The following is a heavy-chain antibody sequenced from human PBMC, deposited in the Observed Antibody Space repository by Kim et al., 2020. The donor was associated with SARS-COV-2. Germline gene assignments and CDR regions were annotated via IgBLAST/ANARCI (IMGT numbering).Heavy chain of an antibody. Sequence: GGSLRLSCAASGFTFSSYGMHWVRQAPGKGLEWVAVISYDGSNKYYADSVKGRFTISRDNSKNTLYLQMNSLRAEDTAVYYCAKDLSDYGDYGGWHYYYGMDVWGQGTTVTVSS. CDR2: ISYDGSNK. J-gene: IGHJ6*02. V-gene: IGHV3-30*18. CDR3: AKDLSDYGDYGGWHYYYGMDV. D-gene: IGHD4-17*01. CDR1: GFTFSSYG.